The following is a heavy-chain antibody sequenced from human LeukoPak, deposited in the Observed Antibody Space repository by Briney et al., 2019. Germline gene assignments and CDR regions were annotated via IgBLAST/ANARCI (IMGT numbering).Heavy chain of an antibody. J-gene: IGHJ4*02. CDR1: GLTFHTSG. V-gene: IGHV3-21*06. CDR3: ATETNGRHYDY. D-gene: IGHD1-14*01. Sequence: GGSLRLSCTTSGLTFHTSGFNWVRQAPGKGLEWVASIGPTGFDRYHADSIKGRFTISRDNANNFLYMQRDSLRAEDTAVYYCATETNGRHYDYWGQGTLLTVSS. CDR2: IGPTGFDR.